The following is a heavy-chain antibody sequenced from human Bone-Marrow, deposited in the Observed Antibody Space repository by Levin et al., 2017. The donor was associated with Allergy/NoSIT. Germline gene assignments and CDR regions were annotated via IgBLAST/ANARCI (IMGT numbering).Heavy chain of an antibody. J-gene: IGHJ5*02. D-gene: IGHD6-6*01. V-gene: IGHV5-51*01. CDR2: IYPGDSDT. Sequence: GESLKISCQASGYNFDNYWIGWVRQMPGKGLEWMGIIYPGDSDTRYSPSFRGQVTISADKSTSTAFLEWSNLKASDSAMYYCARHGNLLVQGNWFDPWGQGTLVTVAS. CDR3: ARHGNLLVQGNWFDP. CDR1: GYNFDNYW.